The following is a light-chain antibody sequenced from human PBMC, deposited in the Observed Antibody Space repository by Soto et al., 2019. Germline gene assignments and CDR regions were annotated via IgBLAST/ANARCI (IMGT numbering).Light chain of an antibody. CDR2: DAS. CDR3: QQLSNWPPFT. Sequence: EIVLTQSPATLSLSPGEIATLSCRASQGVSSYLAWYQQKPGQAPRLLIYDASNRATGIPARFSGSGSGTDFTLTISSLEPEDFAVYYCQQLSNWPPFTFGPGTKVDIK. V-gene: IGKV3-11*01. J-gene: IGKJ3*01. CDR1: QGVSSY.